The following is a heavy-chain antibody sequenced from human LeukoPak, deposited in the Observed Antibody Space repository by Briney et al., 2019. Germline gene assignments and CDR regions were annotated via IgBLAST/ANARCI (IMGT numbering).Heavy chain of an antibody. J-gene: IGHJ1*01. V-gene: IGHV3-30-3*01. CDR1: GFTFSSYA. D-gene: IGHD3-9*01. Sequence: GSLRLSCAASGFTFSSYAMHWVRQAPGKGLEWVAVISYDGSNKYYADSVKGRFTISRDNSKNTLYLQMNSLRAEDTAVYYCARDGHYDILTGYFQDWGQGTLVTVSS. CDR3: ARDGHYDILTGYFQD. CDR2: ISYDGSNK.